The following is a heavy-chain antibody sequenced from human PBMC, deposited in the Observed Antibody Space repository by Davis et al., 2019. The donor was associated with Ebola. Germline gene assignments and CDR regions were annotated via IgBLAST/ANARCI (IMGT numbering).Heavy chain of an antibody. V-gene: IGHV4-39*01. D-gene: IGHD3-3*01. Sequence: SETLSLTCTVSGGSISSSSYYWGWIRQPPGKGLEWIGSIYYSGSTYYNPSLKSRVTISVDTSKNQFSLKLSSVTAADTAVYYCARLSRLRDFWSGYFPDAFDIWGQGTMVTVSS. J-gene: IGHJ3*02. CDR2: IYYSGST. CDR1: GGSISSSSYY. CDR3: ARLSRLRDFWSGYFPDAFDI.